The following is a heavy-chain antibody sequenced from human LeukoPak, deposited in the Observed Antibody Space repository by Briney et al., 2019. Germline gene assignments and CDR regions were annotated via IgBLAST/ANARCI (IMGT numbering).Heavy chain of an antibody. D-gene: IGHD6-13*01. CDR2: IIPIFGTA. CDR3: AREKVEAAGLPREYYMDV. Sequence: SVKVSCKASGGTFSSYAISWVRQAPGQGLEWMGGIIPIFGTANYAQKFQGRVTITTDESTSTAYMELSSLRSEDTAVYYCAREKVEAAGLPREYYMDVWGKGTTVTVS. CDR1: GGTFSSYA. J-gene: IGHJ6*03. V-gene: IGHV1-69*05.